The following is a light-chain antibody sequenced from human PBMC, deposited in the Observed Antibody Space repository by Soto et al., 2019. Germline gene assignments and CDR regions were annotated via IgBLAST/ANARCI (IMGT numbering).Light chain of an antibody. J-gene: IGLJ7*01. CDR3: QVWDTYVDHGV. CDR2: DDS. V-gene: IGLV3-21*02. CDR1: NIGVKS. Sequence: SYELTQPPSVSVAPGQTAKITCGGENIGVKSVNWYLQKPGQAPVLVVYDDSDRPSGIPERFSGSNSNDGATLTISRVEAGDEADYYCQVWDTYVDHGVFGGGTQLTFL.